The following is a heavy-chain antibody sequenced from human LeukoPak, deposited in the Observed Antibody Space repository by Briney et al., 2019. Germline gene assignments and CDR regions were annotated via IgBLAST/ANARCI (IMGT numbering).Heavy chain of an antibody. J-gene: IGHJ4*02. CDR1: GYSISSGYY. V-gene: IGHV4-38-2*02. CDR2: ISHSGST. CDR3: ARGGPAMALDY. D-gene: IGHD5-18*01. Sequence: SETLSLTCTVSGYSISSGYYWGWIRQSPGKGLEWIEIISHSGSTYDNPSLKSRVTISLDTSKNQISLRLRSVTAEDTAVYYCARGGPAMALDYWGQGTLVTVSS.